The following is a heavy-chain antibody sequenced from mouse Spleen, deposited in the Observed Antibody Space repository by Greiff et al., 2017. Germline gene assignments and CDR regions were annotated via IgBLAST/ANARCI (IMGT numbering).Heavy chain of an antibody. V-gene: IGHV1-19*01. CDR3: ARYYRSSWYFDV. J-gene: IGHJ1*01. CDR2: INPYNGGT. D-gene: IGHD2-14*01. CDR1: GYTFTDYY. Sequence: VQLQQSGPVLVKPGASVKMSCKASGYTFTDYYMNWVKQSHGKSLEWIGVINPYNGGTSYNQKFKGKATLTVDKSSSTAYMELNSLTSEDSAVYYCARYYRSSWYFDVWGAGTTVTVSS.